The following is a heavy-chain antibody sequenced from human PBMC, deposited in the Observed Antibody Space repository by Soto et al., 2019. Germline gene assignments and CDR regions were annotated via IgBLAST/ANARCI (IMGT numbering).Heavy chain of an antibody. V-gene: IGHV3-53*01. Sequence: GGSLRLSCAASGFIVTSNYMSWLRQAPGKGLEWVSVIYDVDGSFYSDSVKGRFTTSSDSSKTTVYLQMNDLRPADTAVYYCATWHEREHAYDVWGQGXTVTV. CDR2: IYDVDGS. CDR1: GFIVTSNY. D-gene: IGHD1-1*01. J-gene: IGHJ3*01. CDR3: ATWHEREHAYDV.